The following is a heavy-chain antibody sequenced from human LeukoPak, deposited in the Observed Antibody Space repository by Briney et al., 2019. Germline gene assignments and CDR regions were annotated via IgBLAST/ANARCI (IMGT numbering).Heavy chain of an antibody. CDR3: ARAIYDFWSGYFYYYYGMDV. V-gene: IGHV3-23*01. D-gene: IGHD3-3*01. CDR1: GFTFSTYA. J-gene: IGHJ6*02. CDR2: ITGSGGAT. Sequence: PPGGSLRLSCAASGFTFSTYAVNWVRQAPGKGLEWVSAITGSGGATYYADSVKGRFTISRDNSKNTLYLQMNSLRAEDTAVYYCARAIYDFWSGYFYYYYGMDVWGQGTTVTVSS.